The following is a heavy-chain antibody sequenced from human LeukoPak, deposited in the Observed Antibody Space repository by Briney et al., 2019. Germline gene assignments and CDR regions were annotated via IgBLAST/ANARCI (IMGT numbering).Heavy chain of an antibody. CDR1: GGSISSYY. Sequence: PSETLSLTCTVSGGSISSYYWSWIRQPPEKGLEWIGHIYYSGSTNYNPSLKSRVTISVDTSKNQFSLNLSSVTAADTAVYYCARGNYRVSDYWGQGTLVTVSS. CDR3: ARGNYRVSDY. CDR2: IYYSGST. J-gene: IGHJ4*02. D-gene: IGHD1-1*01. V-gene: IGHV4-59*01.